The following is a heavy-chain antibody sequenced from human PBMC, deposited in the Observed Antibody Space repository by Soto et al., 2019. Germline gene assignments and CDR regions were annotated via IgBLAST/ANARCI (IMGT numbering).Heavy chain of an antibody. D-gene: IGHD3-10*01. Sequence: PGESLKISCKGSGYSFTSYWISWVRQMPGKGLEWMGRIDPSDSYTNYSPSFQGHVTISADKSISTAYLQWSSLKASDTAMYYCARHFADSMVRGVQAVDYWGQGTLVTVSS. V-gene: IGHV5-10-1*01. CDR3: ARHFADSMVRGVQAVDY. CDR2: IDPSDSYT. J-gene: IGHJ4*02. CDR1: GYSFTSYW.